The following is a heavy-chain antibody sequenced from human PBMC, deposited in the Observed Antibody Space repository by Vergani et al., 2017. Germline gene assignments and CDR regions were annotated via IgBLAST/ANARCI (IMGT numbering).Heavy chain of an antibody. CDR3: ARGMTTETTDLDGFDI. Sequence: EVQLLESGGGSVQPGESLRLSCVASGFRFREHGMNWVRQAPGKGLEWVSGISGHDHRTLYADSVKGRFTISRDNAKNTLHLQMNSLRPEDTAVYYCARGMTTETTDLDGFDIWGQGTMVSVSS. CDR2: ISGHDHRT. V-gene: IGHV3-23*01. CDR1: GFRFREHG. D-gene: IGHD4-17*01. J-gene: IGHJ3*02.